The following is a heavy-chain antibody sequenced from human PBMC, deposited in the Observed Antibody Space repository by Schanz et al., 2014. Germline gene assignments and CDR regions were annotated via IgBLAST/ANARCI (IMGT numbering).Heavy chain of an antibody. V-gene: IGHV3-33*01. CDR2: IWYDGSNK. Sequence: QVQLVESGGGVVQPGRSLRLSCAASGFTFSSYGMHWVRQAPGKGLEWVAVIWYDGSNKYYADSVKGRFTISRDNSKNTLLLQMNRRSAEDAAAYLYARASATENYYTAGPSIDYWGQGTLLTVSS. D-gene: IGHD1-26*01. CDR3: ARASATENYYTAGPSIDY. J-gene: IGHJ4*02. CDR1: GFTFSSYG.